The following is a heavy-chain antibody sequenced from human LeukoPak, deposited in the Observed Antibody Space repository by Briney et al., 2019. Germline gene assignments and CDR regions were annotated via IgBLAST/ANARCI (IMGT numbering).Heavy chain of an antibody. CDR3: ARESDSSGWETEYYYYYMDV. CDR2: IYYSGST. Sequence: SETLSLTCTVSGGSISSYYWSWIRQPPGKGLEWIGYIYYSGSTNYNPSLKSRVTISVDTSMSQFSLKLSSETAADTAVYYCARESDSSGWETEYYYYYMDVWGKGTTVTVSS. CDR1: GGSISSYY. J-gene: IGHJ6*03. V-gene: IGHV4-59*01. D-gene: IGHD6-19*01.